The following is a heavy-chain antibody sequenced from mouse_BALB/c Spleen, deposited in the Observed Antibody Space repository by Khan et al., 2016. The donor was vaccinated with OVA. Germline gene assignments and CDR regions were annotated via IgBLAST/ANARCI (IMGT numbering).Heavy chain of an antibody. Sequence: EVQLQESGPGLVKPSQSLSLTCTVTGYSITSNYAWSWIRQFPGNKLEWMGYISYSVSTSYNPSFKSRISVTRDTSENQFFLQLNSVTTEDTATDYCARQNYFGDALDYWGQGTSVTVSS. CDR1: GYSITSNYA. CDR2: ISYSVST. J-gene: IGHJ4*01. V-gene: IGHV3-2*02. D-gene: IGHD1-2*01. CDR3: ARQNYFGDALDY.